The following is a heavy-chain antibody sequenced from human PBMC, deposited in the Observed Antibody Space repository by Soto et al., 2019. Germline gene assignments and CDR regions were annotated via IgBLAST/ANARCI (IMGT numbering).Heavy chain of an antibody. CDR1: GGSISSGGYS. CDR3: ARAQLDGTSSDP. V-gene: IGHV4-30-2*01. CDR2: INHSGRP. Sequence: QLQLQESGSGLVRPSQTLSPTCAVSGGSISSGGYSWNWIRQPPGKGLEWIGYINHSGRPLYNPSLKSRVTISVDKFKNQFSLKLTSMPAAYTAVYSCARAQLDGTSSDPRGPGPLVTVSS. J-gene: IGHJ5*02. D-gene: IGHD6-6*01.